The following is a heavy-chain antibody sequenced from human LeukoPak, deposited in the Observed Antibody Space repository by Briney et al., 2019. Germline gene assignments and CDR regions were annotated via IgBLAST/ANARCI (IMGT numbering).Heavy chain of an antibody. CDR3: ARDRPRYSSGWYLYY. CDR2: IPYDGSNK. D-gene: IGHD6-19*01. V-gene: IGHV3-30-3*01. Sequence: GGSLRLSCAASGFTFSSYAMHWVRQAPGKGLEWVAVIPYDGSNKYYADSVKGRFTISRDNSKNTLYLQMNSLRAEDTAVYYCARDRPRYSSGWYLYYWGQGTLVTVSS. CDR1: GFTFSSYA. J-gene: IGHJ4*02.